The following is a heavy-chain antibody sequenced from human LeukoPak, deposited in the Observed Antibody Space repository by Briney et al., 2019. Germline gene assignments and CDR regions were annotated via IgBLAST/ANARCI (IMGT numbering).Heavy chain of an antibody. CDR2: IIPIFGTA. CDR1: GGTFSSYA. Sequence: PEASVKVSCKASGGTFSSYAISWVRQAPGQGLEWMGGIIPIFGTANYAQKSQGRVTITADESTSTAYMELSSLRSEDTAVYYCARASRQLWLLRPFDYWGQGTLVTVSS. D-gene: IGHD5-18*01. CDR3: ARASRQLWLLRPFDY. J-gene: IGHJ4*02. V-gene: IGHV1-69*13.